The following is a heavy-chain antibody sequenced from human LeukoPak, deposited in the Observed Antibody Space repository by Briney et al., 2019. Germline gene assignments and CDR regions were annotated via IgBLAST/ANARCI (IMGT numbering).Heavy chain of an antibody. CDR1: GGSISSSYY. CDR3: ARGHYCSGGSCSDSPFDY. CDR2: IYYSGST. Sequence: PSETLSLTCTVSGGSISSSYYWGWIRQPPGKGLEWIGSIYYSGSTYYNPSLKSRVTISVDTSKNQFSLKLSSVTAADTAVYYCARGHYCSGGSCSDSPFDYWGQGTLVTVSS. J-gene: IGHJ4*02. V-gene: IGHV4-39*07. D-gene: IGHD2-15*01.